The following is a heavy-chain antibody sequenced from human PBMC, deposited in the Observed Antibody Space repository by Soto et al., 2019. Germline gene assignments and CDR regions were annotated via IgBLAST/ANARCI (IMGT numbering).Heavy chain of an antibody. Sequence: GGSLRLSCAASGFTFSNYNMNWVRQAPGKGLEWVSYISSGGSVISYADSVMGRFTISRDNAKNSLYLQMNSLGDADTAVYYCARDLRGDYWGQGTLVTVSS. V-gene: IGHV3-48*02. CDR3: ARDLRGDY. D-gene: IGHD3-10*01. J-gene: IGHJ4*02. CDR2: ISSGGSVI. CDR1: GFTFSNYN.